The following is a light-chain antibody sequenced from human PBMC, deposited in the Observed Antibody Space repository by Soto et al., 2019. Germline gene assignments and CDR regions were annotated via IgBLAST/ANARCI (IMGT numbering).Light chain of an antibody. CDR3: CSYGGSRAV. J-gene: IGLJ7*01. CDR2: EVS. V-gene: IGLV2-23*02. CDR1: SSDVGSHNF. Sequence: QSALTQPASVSGSPGQSITISCTGTSSDVGSHNFVSWYQQHPGQAPKLMIYEVSKRPLGVSTRFSASKSGNTASLTISGLQAEDADDYYSCSYGGSRAVFGGGTQLTVL.